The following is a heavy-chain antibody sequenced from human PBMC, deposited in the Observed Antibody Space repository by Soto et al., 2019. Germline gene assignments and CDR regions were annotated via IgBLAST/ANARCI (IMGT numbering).Heavy chain of an antibody. CDR1: GGTFSSYT. CDR2: IIPILGIA. V-gene: IGHV1-69*02. Sequence: QVQLVQSGAEVKKPGSSVKVSCKASGGTFSSYTISWVRQAPGQGLEWMGRIIPILGIANYAQKFQGRVTITADKSTSTAYMELSSLRSEDTAVYYCVLVVAATSDAFDIWGKGTMVTVSS. CDR3: VLVVAATSDAFDI. J-gene: IGHJ3*02. D-gene: IGHD2-15*01.